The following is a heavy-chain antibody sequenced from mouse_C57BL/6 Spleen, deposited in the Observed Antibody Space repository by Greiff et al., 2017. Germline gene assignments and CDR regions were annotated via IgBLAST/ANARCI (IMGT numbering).Heavy chain of an antibody. J-gene: IGHJ4*01. CDR2: ISNLAYSI. CDR3: ARYYYGSSPYAMDY. CDR1: GFTFSDYG. Sequence: EVQGVESGGGLVQPGGSLKLSCAASGFTFSDYGMAWVRQAPRKGPEWVAFISNLAYSIYYADTVTGRFTISRENAKNTLYLEMSSLRSEDTAMYYCARYYYGSSPYAMDYWGQGTSVTVSS. V-gene: IGHV5-15*01. D-gene: IGHD1-1*01.